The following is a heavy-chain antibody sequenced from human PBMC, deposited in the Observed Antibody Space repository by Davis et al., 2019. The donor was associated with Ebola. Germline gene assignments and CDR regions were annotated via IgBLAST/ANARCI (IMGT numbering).Heavy chain of an antibody. CDR1: GYTFTSYG. CDR3: ARDGTYYYDMDV. J-gene: IGHJ6*02. Sequence: AASVKVSCKASGYTFTSYGISWVRQAPGQGLEWMGWISAYNGNTNYAQKFQGRVTITADESTSTAYMELSSLRSEDTAVYYCARDGTYYYDMDVWGQGTTVTVSS. V-gene: IGHV1-18*01. CDR2: ISAYNGNT.